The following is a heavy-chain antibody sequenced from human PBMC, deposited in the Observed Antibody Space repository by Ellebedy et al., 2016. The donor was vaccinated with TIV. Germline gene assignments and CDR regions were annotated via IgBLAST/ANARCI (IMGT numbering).Heavy chain of an antibody. Sequence: MPSETLSLTCSVSGGSVSSTRYYWAWIRQPPGKGLEWIGSIYYSGNTYYNPSLKSRVTISRDTSKNQFSLKLTSVTAADTALYYCARHSQPAAGDYWGQGTLVTVSS. CDR3: ARHSQPAAGDY. D-gene: IGHD6-13*01. CDR2: IYYSGNT. J-gene: IGHJ4*02. V-gene: IGHV4-39*01. CDR1: GGSVSSTRYY.